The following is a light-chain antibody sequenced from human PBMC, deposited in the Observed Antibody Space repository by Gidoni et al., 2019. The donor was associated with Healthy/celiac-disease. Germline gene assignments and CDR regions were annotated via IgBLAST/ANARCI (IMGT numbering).Light chain of an antibody. CDR2: DAS. J-gene: IGKJ2*01. V-gene: IGKV1-33*01. CDR3: QQYDNLPYT. CDR1: QDISHY. Sequence: DIQMNQSRSSLSASVGDRVTITCQAIQDISHYLNWYQQKPGKAPKLLIYDASTLETGVPSRFSGSGSGTDFTFTISSLQPEDIATYYCQQYDNLPYTFGQGTKLEIK.